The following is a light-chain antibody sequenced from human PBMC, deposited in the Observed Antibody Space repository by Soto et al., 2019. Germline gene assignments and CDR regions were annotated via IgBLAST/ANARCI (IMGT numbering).Light chain of an antibody. V-gene: IGKV1-9*01. Sequence: SVGDRVTITCRASQGISSNLAWYQQKPGRAPKLLIFGASTLQSEVPSRFSGSGSARECSHTSCGCRLGNPAEQFFRYLNAGPPWSFGRGTKVDIK. J-gene: IGKJ1*01. CDR2: GAS. CDR1: QGISSN. CDR3: RYLNAGPPWS.